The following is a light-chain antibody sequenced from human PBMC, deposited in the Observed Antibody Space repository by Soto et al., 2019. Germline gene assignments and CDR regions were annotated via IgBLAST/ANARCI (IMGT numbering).Light chain of an antibody. CDR1: QSISSW. V-gene: IGKV1-5*01. J-gene: IGKJ3*01. CDR3: QQYNNLPFT. CDR2: DAS. Sequence: DIQMTQSPSTLSASVGDRVTITCRASQSISSWLAWYQQKPGKAPKLLIYDASSLETGVPSRFSGGGSGTDFTLTISSLQPEDTATYYCQQYNNLPFTFGPGTKVDIK.